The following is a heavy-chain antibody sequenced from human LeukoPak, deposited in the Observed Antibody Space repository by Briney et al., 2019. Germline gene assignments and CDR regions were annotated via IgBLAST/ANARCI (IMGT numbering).Heavy chain of an antibody. V-gene: IGHV4-34*01. CDR1: GGSFSGYY. J-gene: IGHJ4*02. D-gene: IGHD2-21*02. CDR2: INRSGST. CDR3: ARALRGVTPLAY. Sequence: PSETLSLTCAVYGGSFSGYYWSWIRQPPGKGLEWIGEINRSGSTNYNPSLKSRVTISVDTSKNQFSLKLSSVTAADTAVYYCARALRGVTPLAYWGQGTLVTVSS.